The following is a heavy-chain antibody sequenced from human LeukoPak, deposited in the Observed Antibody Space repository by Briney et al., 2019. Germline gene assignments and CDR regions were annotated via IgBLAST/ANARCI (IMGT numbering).Heavy chain of an antibody. CDR2: IYDDGSRE. Sequence: GRSLRLSCAASGFTFSNYGMHWVRQAPGKGLEWVAVIYDDGSREHFADSVKGRFTISRDNSKNTVVLQMNSLRGEDTAVYYCARDLKSGYFDSWGQGTLVTVSS. D-gene: IGHD3-3*01. V-gene: IGHV3-33*01. J-gene: IGHJ4*02. CDR1: GFTFSNYG. CDR3: ARDLKSGYFDS.